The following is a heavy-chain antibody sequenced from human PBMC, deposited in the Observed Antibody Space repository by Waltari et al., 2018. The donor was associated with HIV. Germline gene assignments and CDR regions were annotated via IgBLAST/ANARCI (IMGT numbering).Heavy chain of an antibody. CDR1: GYSTGGASY. Sequence: QVLLQESGPGLVKPSETLSLICAVSGYSTGGASYWGGIRQTPGKGLGWIGSAQHVGDSYDNPARQSRVTISVDTAKNQVSRKLRSVTAADTADYYCARARGHSYGSDEGFDYWGQGTLVTVSS. CDR3: ARARGHSYGSDEGFDY. D-gene: IGHD3-10*01. CDR2: AQHVGDS. V-gene: IGHV4-38-2*01. J-gene: IGHJ4*02.